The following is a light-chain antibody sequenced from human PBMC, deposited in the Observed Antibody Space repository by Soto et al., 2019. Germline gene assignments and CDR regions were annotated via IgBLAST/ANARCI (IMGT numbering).Light chain of an antibody. CDR2: AAS. V-gene: IGKV1-39*01. CDR1: QSISSY. Sequence: DFQFTQSPSSLSASVGDRVTITCRASQSISSYLNWYQQKPGKAPKLLLYAASSLQSGVPSRFSGSGSGTDFSLITSRLQHADYAVYYCHQSNHWSPSTFGQGKRLEIK. J-gene: IGKJ5*01. CDR3: HQSNHWSPST.